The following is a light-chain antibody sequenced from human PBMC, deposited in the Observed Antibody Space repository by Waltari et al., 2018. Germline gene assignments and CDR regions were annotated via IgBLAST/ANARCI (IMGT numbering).Light chain of an antibody. J-gene: IGKJ5*01. CDR3: QQHNNWPRRT. V-gene: IGKV3-11*01. Sequence: EIVLTQSPGTLSLSPGETATLSCRASQNIATYLAWFQQRPGQAPRLLIYDSSNRAPGIPARFSGSGSGTDFTLTITSLEAEGFGIYYCQQHNNWPRRTFGQGARLDIK. CDR1: QNIATY. CDR2: DSS.